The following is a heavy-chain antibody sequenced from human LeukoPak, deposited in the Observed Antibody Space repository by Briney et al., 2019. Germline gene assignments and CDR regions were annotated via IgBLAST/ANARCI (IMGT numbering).Heavy chain of an antibody. J-gene: IGHJ4*02. CDR2: IKSKTDGGTT. V-gene: IGHV3-15*01. D-gene: IGHD3-22*01. CDR1: GFTFSNAW. Sequence: GGSLRLSCAASGFTFSNAWMSWVRQAPGKGLEWVGRIKSKTDGGTTDYAAPVKGRFTISRDDSKNTLYLQMNSLKTEDTAVYYCTTSFLYYYDSSGYQPFDYWGQGTLVTLSS. CDR3: TTSFLYYYDSSGYQPFDY.